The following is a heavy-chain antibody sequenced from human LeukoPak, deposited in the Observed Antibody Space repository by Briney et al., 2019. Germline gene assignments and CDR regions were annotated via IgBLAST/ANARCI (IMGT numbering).Heavy chain of an antibody. CDR1: GYTFTSYY. CDR2: INPSGGST. Sequence: GASVKVSCKASGYTFTSYYMHWVRQAPGQGLEWMGIINPSGGSTGYAQKFQGRVTMTRDTSTSTVYMELSSLRSEDTAVYYCARDSEHSYYYYGMDVWGQGTTVTVSS. J-gene: IGHJ6*02. D-gene: IGHD1/OR15-1a*01. V-gene: IGHV1-46*01. CDR3: ARDSEHSYYYYGMDV.